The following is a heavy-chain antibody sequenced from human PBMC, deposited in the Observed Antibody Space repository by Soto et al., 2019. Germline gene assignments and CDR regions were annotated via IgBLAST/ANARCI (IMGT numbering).Heavy chain of an antibody. D-gene: IGHD3-22*01. J-gene: IGHJ3*02. Sequence: GGSLTLSFAASGFTFSSYAMSWVRRAPGKGLEWVSAISGSGGSTYYADSVKGRFTISRDNSKNTLYLQMNSLRAEDTAVYYCANYYDSRPHDAFDIWGQGTMVTVSS. CDR1: GFTFSSYA. V-gene: IGHV3-23*01. CDR3: ANYYDSRPHDAFDI. CDR2: ISGSGGST.